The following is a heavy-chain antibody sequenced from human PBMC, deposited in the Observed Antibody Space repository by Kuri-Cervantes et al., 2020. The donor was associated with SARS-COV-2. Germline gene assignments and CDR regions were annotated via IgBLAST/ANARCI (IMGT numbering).Heavy chain of an antibody. CDR1: GGSISSGGYY. D-gene: IGHD2-15*01. Sequence: SCTVSGGSISSGGYYWSWIRQHPGKGLEWIGYIYYSGSTYYNPSLKSRVTISVDTSKNQFSLKLSSVTAADTAVYYCARDGSGGDADYWGQGTLVTCYS. CDR2: IYYSGST. V-gene: IGHV4-31*02. CDR3: ARDGSGGDADY. J-gene: IGHJ4*02.